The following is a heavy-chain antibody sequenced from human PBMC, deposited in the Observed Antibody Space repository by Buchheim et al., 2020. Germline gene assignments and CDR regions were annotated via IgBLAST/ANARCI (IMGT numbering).Heavy chain of an antibody. D-gene: IGHD3-10*01. Sequence: QVTLRESGPALVTPTQTLTLTCTFSRFSLNTHGMCVNWIRQPPGKAPEWLALINWDDDKFYSPPLKTRLTISKDASKNQVVLTMTDVDPVDTATYYCARTYFYDSGSFYNFDYGGQRTL. J-gene: IGHJ4*02. V-gene: IGHV2-70*13. CDR2: INWDDDK. CDR3: ARTYFYDSGSFYNFDY. CDR1: RFSLNTHGMC.